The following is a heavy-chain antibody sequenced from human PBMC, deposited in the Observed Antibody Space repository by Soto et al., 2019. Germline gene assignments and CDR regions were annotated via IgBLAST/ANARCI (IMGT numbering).Heavy chain of an antibody. CDR3: ESSSSRWYEGDAFDI. D-gene: IGHD6-13*01. Sequence: GASVKVFCKASGYTFTSYGIRWLRQAPGQGLEWMGWISAYNGNTNYAQKLQGRVTMTTDTSTSTAYMELRSLRSDDTAVYYCESSSSRWYEGDAFDIWGQGTMVNVSS. V-gene: IGHV1-18*01. J-gene: IGHJ3*02. CDR1: GYTFTSYG. CDR2: ISAYNGNT.